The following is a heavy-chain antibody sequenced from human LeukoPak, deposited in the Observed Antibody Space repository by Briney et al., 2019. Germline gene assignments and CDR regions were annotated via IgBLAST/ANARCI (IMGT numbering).Heavy chain of an antibody. CDR3: ARADRLHGGPYLIGP. CDR2: INPNSGVT. CDR1: GYSFTDYC. Sequence: ASVKVSCKTSGYSFTDYCMHWVRQAPGQGLEWMGWINPNSGVTSSAQKFQGRVTMTRDTSITTVYMEVSWLTSDDTAIYYCARADRLHGGPYLIGPWGQGTLVTVSS. D-gene: IGHD2-21*01. J-gene: IGHJ5*02. V-gene: IGHV1-2*02.